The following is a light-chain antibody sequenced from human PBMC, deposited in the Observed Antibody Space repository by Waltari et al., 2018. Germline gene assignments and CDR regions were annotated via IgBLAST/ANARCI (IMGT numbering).Light chain of an antibody. CDR2: EVS. V-gene: IGLV2-14*02. CDR1: SSDVGGYNL. J-gene: IGLJ3*02. CDR3: NSYTSSSTWV. Sequence: QSALTQPASVSGSPGQSITISCAGTSSDVGGYNLVSWYQQHPGKAPKFMIYEVSNRPSGVSNRFSGSKSGNPASLTISGLQAEDEADYYCNSYTSSSTWVFGGGTKLTVL.